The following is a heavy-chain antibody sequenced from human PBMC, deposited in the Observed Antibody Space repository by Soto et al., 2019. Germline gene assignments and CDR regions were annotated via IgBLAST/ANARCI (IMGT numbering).Heavy chain of an antibody. Sequence: QITLKESGPTLVKPTQTLTLTCTVSGFSVSAAAVGVGWFRQPPGKALEWLAIVFWDDDKRYSPSLTSRLNIVKDTSKNQVVLTMTHMDPADTATDSCAHSGRRPSCSGGHCYYFDYWGQGTLVTVSS. D-gene: IGHD2-15*01. V-gene: IGHV2-5*02. CDR2: VFWDDDK. CDR1: GFSVSAAAVG. J-gene: IGHJ4*02. CDR3: AHSGRRPSCSGGHCYYFDY.